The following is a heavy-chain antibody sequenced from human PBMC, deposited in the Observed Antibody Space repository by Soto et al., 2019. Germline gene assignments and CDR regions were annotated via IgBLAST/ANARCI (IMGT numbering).Heavy chain of an antibody. J-gene: IGHJ4*02. CDR3: ARDSEQLGPHDY. D-gene: IGHD6-6*01. Sequence: SVKVPCKASGGTFSSYTISWVRQAPGQGLEWMGRIIPILGIANYAQKFQGRVTITADKSTSTAYMELSSLRSEDTAVYYCARDSEQLGPHDYWGQGTLVTVSS. CDR1: GGTFSSYT. V-gene: IGHV1-69*04. CDR2: IIPILGIA.